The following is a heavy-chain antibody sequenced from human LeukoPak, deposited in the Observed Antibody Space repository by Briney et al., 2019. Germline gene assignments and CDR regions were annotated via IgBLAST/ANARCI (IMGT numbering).Heavy chain of an antibody. CDR3: ARGLRYNWNRQGVDY. D-gene: IGHD1-20*01. Sequence: ASVKVSCNASGYTFTGYYMHWVRQAPGQGLEWMGRINPNSGGTNYAQKFQGRVTMTRDTSISTAYMELSRLRSDDTAVYYCARGLRYNWNRQGVDYWGQGTLVTLSS. CDR2: INPNSGGT. V-gene: IGHV1-2*06. CDR1: GYTFTGYY. J-gene: IGHJ4*02.